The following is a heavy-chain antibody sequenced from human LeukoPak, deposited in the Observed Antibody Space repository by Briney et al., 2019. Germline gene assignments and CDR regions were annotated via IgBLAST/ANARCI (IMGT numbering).Heavy chain of an antibody. CDR2: MNPNSGNT. CDR1: GYTFTSYD. V-gene: IGHV1-8*03. Sequence: ASVKVSCKASGYTFTSYDINLVRQATGQGLEWMGWMNPNSGNTGYAQKFQGRVTITRNTSISTAYMELSSLRSEDTAVYYCARSAVQRFGENWFDPWGQGTLVTVSS. CDR3: ARSAVQRFGENWFDP. J-gene: IGHJ5*02. D-gene: IGHD3-3*01.